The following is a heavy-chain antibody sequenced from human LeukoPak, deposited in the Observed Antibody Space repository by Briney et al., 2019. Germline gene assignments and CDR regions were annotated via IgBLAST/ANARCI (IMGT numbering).Heavy chain of an antibody. Sequence: SETLSLTCAVYGGSFSGYYWSWIRQPPGKGLEWIGEINHSGGTNYNPSLKSRVTISVDTSKNQFSLKLSSVTAADTAVYYCARNKGYYCYYGMDVWGQGTTVTVSS. CDR1: GGSFSGYY. J-gene: IGHJ6*02. CDR2: INHSGGT. V-gene: IGHV4-34*01. CDR3: ARNKGYYCYYGMDV.